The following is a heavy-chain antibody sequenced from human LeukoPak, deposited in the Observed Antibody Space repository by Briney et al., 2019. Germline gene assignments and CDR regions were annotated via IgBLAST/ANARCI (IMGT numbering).Heavy chain of an antibody. CDR3: ARHGSLQYCSAGNCYSAFDI. D-gene: IGHD2-15*01. CDR1: GFTFSSYA. CDR2: IYYTGNT. V-gene: IGHV4-39*01. Sequence: PGGSLRLSCAASGFTFSSYAMSWVRQVPGKGLEWLASIYYTGNTYSNPSLESRVTISVDTSKNQFSLRLSSVTAADTAVYYCARHGSLQYCSAGNCYSAFDIWGQGTMVTVSS. J-gene: IGHJ3*02.